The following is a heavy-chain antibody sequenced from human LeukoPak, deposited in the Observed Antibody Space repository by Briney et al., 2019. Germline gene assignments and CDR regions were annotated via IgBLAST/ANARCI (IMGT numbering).Heavy chain of an antibody. CDR3: AKDQVADYGDLIDY. J-gene: IGHJ4*02. D-gene: IGHD4-17*01. CDR2: ISGDGGST. CDR1: GFTFDDYA. Sequence: GGSLRLSCAASGFTFDDYAMHWVRQAPGKGLEWVSLISGDGGSTYYADSVKGRFTISRENSKNSLYLQMNSLRTEDTALYYCAKDQVADYGDLIDYWGQGTLVTVSS. V-gene: IGHV3-43*02.